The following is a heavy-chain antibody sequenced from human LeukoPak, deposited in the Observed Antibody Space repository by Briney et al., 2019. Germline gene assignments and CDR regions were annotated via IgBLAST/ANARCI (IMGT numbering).Heavy chain of an antibody. V-gene: IGHV3-30*02. Sequence: GGSLRLSCAAAGVTFSRYGMHWVRQAPGKGLEWVAFIRHDGSNTYYADSVKGRFIISRDNSKNTLYLQMNSLRAEDTAVYYCARGSKYNSRWSRNKWFDPWGQGTLVTVSS. CDR1: GVTFSRYG. D-gene: IGHD6-13*01. J-gene: IGHJ5*02. CDR3: ARGSKYNSRWSRNKWFDP. CDR2: IRHDGSNT.